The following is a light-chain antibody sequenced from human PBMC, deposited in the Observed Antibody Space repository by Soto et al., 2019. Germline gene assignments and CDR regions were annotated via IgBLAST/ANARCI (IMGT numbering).Light chain of an antibody. CDR2: EVS. CDR3: SPYTSSSTHVV. J-gene: IGLJ2*01. V-gene: IGLV2-14*01. Sequence: QSALTQPASVSGSPGQSITISCTGTSSDVGGYNYVSWYQQHPGKAPKLMIYEVSNRPSGVSNRFSGSKSGNTASLTISGLQAEDEADYYCSPYTSSSTHVVFGGGTEVTVL. CDR1: SSDVGGYNY.